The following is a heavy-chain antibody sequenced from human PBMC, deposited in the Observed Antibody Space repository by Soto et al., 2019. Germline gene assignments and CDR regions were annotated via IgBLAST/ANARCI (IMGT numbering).Heavy chain of an antibody. J-gene: IGHJ4*02. D-gene: IGHD6-19*01. CDR2: VYYTGST. CDR1: GGSISGSY. V-gene: IGHV4-59*01. Sequence: PSETLSLTCSVSGGSISGSYWSWILQSPGKGLEWLGYVYYTGSTNYSPSLRSRVSISVDTSKNEFSLRLSSVTAADTAVYFCARSVAVPGAHIDYWGQGTQVTVYS. CDR3: ARSVAVPGAHIDY.